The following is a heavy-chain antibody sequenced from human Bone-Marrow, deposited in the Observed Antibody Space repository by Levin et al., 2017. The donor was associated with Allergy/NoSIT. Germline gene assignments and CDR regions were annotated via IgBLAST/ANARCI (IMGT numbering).Heavy chain of an antibody. CDR1: GFTFSPYG. CDR2: ISGRDMTT. Sequence: GESLKISCAASGFTFSPYGMIWVRQAPGKGLEWVSGISGRDMTTSYADSVRGRFTISRDNSKNILYLQMSSLRAEDTAVYYCARRPCTGGSCYCDHWGQGNLVTVSS. J-gene: IGHJ4*02. CDR3: ARRPCTGGSCYCDH. D-gene: IGHD2-8*02. V-gene: IGHV3-23*01.